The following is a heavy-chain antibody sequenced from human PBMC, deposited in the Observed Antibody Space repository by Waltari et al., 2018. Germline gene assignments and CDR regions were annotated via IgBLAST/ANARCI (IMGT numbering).Heavy chain of an antibody. CDR1: GFTFSSYS. Sequence: EVQLVESGGGLVKPGGSLRLSCAASGFTFSSYSMNWARQAPGKGLEWVSSISSSLSYIYYADSVKGRFTISRDNAKNSLYLQMNSLRAEDTAVYYCAREARGSGSYRGGYFDLWGRGTLVTVSS. V-gene: IGHV3-21*03. D-gene: IGHD1-26*01. CDR2: ISSSLSYI. J-gene: IGHJ2*01. CDR3: AREARGSGSYRGGYFDL.